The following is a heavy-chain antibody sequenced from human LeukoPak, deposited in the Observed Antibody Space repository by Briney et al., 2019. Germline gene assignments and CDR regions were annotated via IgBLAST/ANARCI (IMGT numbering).Heavy chain of an antibody. Sequence: PSETLSLTCAVYGGSFSGYYWSWIRQPPGKGLEWIGEINHSGSTNYNPSLKSRVTISVDTSKNQFSLKLSSVTAADTAVYYCARARYGSGSSDFGYWGQGTLVTVSS. V-gene: IGHV4-34*01. CDR1: GGSFSGYY. CDR3: ARARYGSGSSDFGY. CDR2: INHSGST. D-gene: IGHD3-10*01. J-gene: IGHJ4*02.